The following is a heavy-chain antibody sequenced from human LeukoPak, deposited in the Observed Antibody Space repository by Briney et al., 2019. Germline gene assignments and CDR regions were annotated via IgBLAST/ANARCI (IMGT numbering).Heavy chain of an antibody. D-gene: IGHD2-15*01. Sequence: PGGSLRLSCAASGFTFSSYAMNWVRQAPGKGLEWVSAISGSGDSTYYADSVKGRFTISRDNSKNTLYLQMNSLRAEDTAVYYCAKDLRLVVAATVQVDAFDIWGQGTMVTVSS. CDR3: AKDLRLVVAATVQVDAFDI. J-gene: IGHJ3*02. CDR2: ISGSGDST. V-gene: IGHV3-23*01. CDR1: GFTFSSYA.